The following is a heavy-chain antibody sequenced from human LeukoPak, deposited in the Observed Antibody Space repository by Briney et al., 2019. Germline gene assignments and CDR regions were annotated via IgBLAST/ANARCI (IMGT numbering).Heavy chain of an antibody. V-gene: IGHV3-23*01. J-gene: IGHJ4*02. Sequence: GGSLRLSCAASGFTFSSYAMSWVRQAPGKGLEWVSAISGSGDSTYYGDSVKGRFTISRDNSKNTLYLQMNSLRAEDTAVYYCASAGGHSSGWYRPGYWGQGTLVTVSS. CDR3: ASAGGHSSGWYRPGY. D-gene: IGHD6-19*01. CDR2: ISGSGDST. CDR1: GFTFSSYA.